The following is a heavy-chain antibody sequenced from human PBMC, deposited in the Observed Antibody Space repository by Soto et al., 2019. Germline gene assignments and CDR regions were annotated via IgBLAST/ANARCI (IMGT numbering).Heavy chain of an antibody. Sequence: PSETLSLTCTVSGGSISSGNYYWYWIRQHPGKGLEWIGYIYYSGTTYYNPSLKSRVTISVDTSKNQFSLKLSSVTAADTAVYYCAASCVACGGFNYYGMDVWGQGTTVTVPS. CDR1: GGSISSGNYY. CDR2: IYYSGTT. CDR3: AASCVACGGFNYYGMDV. D-gene: IGHD2-21*01. J-gene: IGHJ6*02. V-gene: IGHV4-31*03.